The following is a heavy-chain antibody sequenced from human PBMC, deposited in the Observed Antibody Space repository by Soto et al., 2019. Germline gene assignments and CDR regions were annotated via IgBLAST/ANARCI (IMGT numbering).Heavy chain of an antibody. D-gene: IGHD2-15*01. Sequence: QVQLVQSGAEVKKPGSSVKVSCKASGGTFSTNTISWVRQAPGQGLEWMGAVLLIFDKPNYAQRFQGRVTIIADESTSTAYMELSSLRSEDTAIYYCAREWGGGGGNFGFWGQGTLVTVSS. CDR3: AREWGGGGGNFGF. CDR1: GGTFSTNT. J-gene: IGHJ4*02. CDR2: VLLIFDKP. V-gene: IGHV1-69*01.